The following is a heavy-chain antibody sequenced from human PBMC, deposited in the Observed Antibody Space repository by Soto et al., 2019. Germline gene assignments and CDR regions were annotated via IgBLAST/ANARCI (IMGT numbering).Heavy chain of an antibody. D-gene: IGHD2-8*01. CDR1: GFTFDDFA. J-gene: IGHJ4*02. Sequence: EVQLLESGGGLVQPGRSLRLSCAAPGFTFDDFAMHWVRQAPGKGLEWVSGISWDSGSIGYADSVKGRFTISRDKAKNSLYLQINSLRAEDTALYYCAKDKDVRYCTNGVCYLFDYWGQGTLLTVST. CDR2: ISWDSGSI. V-gene: IGHV3-9*01. CDR3: AKDKDVRYCTNGVCYLFDY.